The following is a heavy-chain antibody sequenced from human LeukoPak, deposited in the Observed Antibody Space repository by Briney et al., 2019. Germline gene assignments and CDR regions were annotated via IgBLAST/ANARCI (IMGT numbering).Heavy chain of an antibody. CDR1: GFTFSSYA. CDR2: IWYDGSNK. V-gene: IGHV3-33*08. CDR3: ARDLFARPGVYFDY. Sequence: QSGGSLRLSCAASGFTFSSYAMSWVRQAPGKGLEWVAVIWYDGSNKYYADSVKGRFTISRDNSKNTLYLQMNSLRAEDTAVYYCARDLFARPGVYFDYWGQGTLVTVSS. D-gene: IGHD1-14*01. J-gene: IGHJ4*02.